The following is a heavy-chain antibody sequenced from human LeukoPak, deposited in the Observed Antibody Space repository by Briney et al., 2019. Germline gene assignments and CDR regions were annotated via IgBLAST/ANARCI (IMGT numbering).Heavy chain of an antibody. CDR2: IYSGGST. Sequence: GGSLRLSCAASGFTVSSNYMSWVRQAPGKGLEWVSVIYSGGSTYYADSVKGRFTISRDNSKNTLYLQMNSLRAEDTAVYYCAKYGANSFYDNWGQGTLVTVSS. D-gene: IGHD4/OR15-4a*01. CDR3: AKYGANSFYDN. J-gene: IGHJ4*02. CDR1: GFTVSSNY. V-gene: IGHV3-53*01.